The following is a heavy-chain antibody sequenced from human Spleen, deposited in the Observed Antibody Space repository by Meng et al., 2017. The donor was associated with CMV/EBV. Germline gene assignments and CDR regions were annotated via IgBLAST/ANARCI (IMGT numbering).Heavy chain of an antibody. CDR2: THHSGST. CDR3: ASLTVGATFGLVY. Sequence: GGSSSSSNWWSWVRQPPGKGLEWIGETHHSGSTNYNPSLKSRVTISVDKSKNQFSLKLSSVTAADTAVYYCASLTVGATFGLVYWGQGTLVTVSS. J-gene: IGHJ4*02. CDR1: GGSSSSSNW. D-gene: IGHD1-26*01. V-gene: IGHV4-4*02.